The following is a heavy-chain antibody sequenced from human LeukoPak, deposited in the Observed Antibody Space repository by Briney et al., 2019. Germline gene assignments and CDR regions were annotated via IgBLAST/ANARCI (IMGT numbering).Heavy chain of an antibody. V-gene: IGHV4-59*01. D-gene: IGHD1-26*01. J-gene: IGHJ5*02. CDR3: ARGISGSYFSASWFDP. CDR1: GGSFSGYY. CDR2: IYYSGST. Sequence: SETLSLTCAVYGGSFSGYYWSWIRQPPGKGLEWIGYIYYSGSTNYNPSLKSRVTISVDTSKNQFSLKLSSVTAADTAVYYCARGISGSYFSASWFDPWGQGTLVTVSS.